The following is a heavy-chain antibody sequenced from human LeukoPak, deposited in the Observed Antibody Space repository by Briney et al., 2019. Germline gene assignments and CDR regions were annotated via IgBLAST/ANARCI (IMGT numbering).Heavy chain of an antibody. CDR2: ISGNGDNT. V-gene: IGHV1-18*01. J-gene: IGHJ4*02. CDR1: GYDSTTYG. Sequence: GSVKVSCKASGYDSTTYGLTWVRQAPGQGLEWMGWISGNGDNTKYVEEFQGRVTMTTDTSTSTAYMELRSLRSDDTAVYYCARVHGYYIGLYYFDYWGQGTLVTLSS. CDR3: ARVHGYYIGLYYFDY. D-gene: IGHD1-26*01.